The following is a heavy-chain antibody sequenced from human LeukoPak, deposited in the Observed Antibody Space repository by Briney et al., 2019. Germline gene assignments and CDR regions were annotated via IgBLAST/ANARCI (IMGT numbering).Heavy chain of an antibody. J-gene: IGHJ6*03. CDR3: ARVAASAYYYMDV. CDR1: GGTFSGYA. Sequence: RASVKVSCKASGGTFSGYAISGVRQAPGQGLEWMGGIIPIFGTANYAQKFQGRVTITTDESTSTAYMELSSLRSEDTAVYYCARVAASAYYYMDVWGKGTTVTVSS. CDR2: IIPIFGTA. V-gene: IGHV1-69*05.